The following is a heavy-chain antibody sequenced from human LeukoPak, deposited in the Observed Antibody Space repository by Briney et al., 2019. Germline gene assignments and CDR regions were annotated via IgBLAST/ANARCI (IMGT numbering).Heavy chain of an antibody. J-gene: IGHJ4*02. CDR3: ARGGRGKSGFDY. Sequence: SQTLSLTCTVSGGSISGGGYYWSWIRQHPGKGLEWIGYIYYSGSTYYNPSLKSRVTISVDTSKNQFSLKLSSVTAADTAVYYCARGGRGKSGFDYWGQGTLVTVSS. V-gene: IGHV4-31*03. D-gene: IGHD2-15*01. CDR1: GGSISGGGYY. CDR2: IYYSGST.